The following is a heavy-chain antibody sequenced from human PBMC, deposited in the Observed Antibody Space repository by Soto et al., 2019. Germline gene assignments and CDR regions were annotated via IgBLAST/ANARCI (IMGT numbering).Heavy chain of an antibody. Sequence: QVQLVQSGAEVKKPGSSVKVSCKASGGTFSSYTFSWVRQAPGQGLEWMGRIIPIVGKPNYAQKFQGRVTIXAXKXXSTAYMELSSLRSEDTAVYYCARAYGSGSYRPFDYWGQGTLVTVSS. J-gene: IGHJ4*02. D-gene: IGHD3-10*01. CDR3: ARAYGSGSYRPFDY. CDR2: IIPIVGKP. V-gene: IGHV1-69*08. CDR1: GGTFSSYT.